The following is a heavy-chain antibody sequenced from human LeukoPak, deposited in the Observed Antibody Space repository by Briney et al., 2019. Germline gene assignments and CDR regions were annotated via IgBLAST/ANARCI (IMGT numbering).Heavy chain of an antibody. V-gene: IGHV3-7*01. CDR2: IKEDATES. J-gene: IGHJ4*02. CDR1: GFTFSSYW. CDR3: VRDRGWYHFDL. Sequence: PGGSLRLSRAASGFTFSSYWMTWIRQAPGKGLEWVAHIKEDATESRSADSVKGRFTISRDNTKNSLFLQLNSLRAEDTAVYYCVRDRGWYHFDLWGQGTLVTVSS. D-gene: IGHD3-10*01.